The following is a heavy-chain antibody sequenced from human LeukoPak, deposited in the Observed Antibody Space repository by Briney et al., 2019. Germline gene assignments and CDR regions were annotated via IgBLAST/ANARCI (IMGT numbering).Heavy chain of an antibody. Sequence: PGGSLRLSCAASGFTFSSHAMSWVRQAPGKGLEWVSAISGNGGSTNYADSLKGRFTISRDNSKNTSYLQMNSLRAEDTAVYYCAKTNSRSWPCDFDYWGQGTMVTVSS. J-gene: IGHJ4*02. V-gene: IGHV3-23*01. D-gene: IGHD6-13*01. CDR1: GFTFSSHA. CDR2: ISGNGGST. CDR3: AKTNSRSWPCDFDY.